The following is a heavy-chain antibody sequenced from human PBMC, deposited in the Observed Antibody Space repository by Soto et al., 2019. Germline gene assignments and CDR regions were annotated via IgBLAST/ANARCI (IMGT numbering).Heavy chain of an antibody. J-gene: IGHJ4*02. V-gene: IGHV3-23*01. CDR1: GFTFSSYH. CDR3: APVIVASATAY. D-gene: IGHD3-22*01. CDR2: ISGSGDTT. Sequence: EVQVLESGGGLVQVGGSLRLSCAASGFTFSSYHMSWVRQAPGKGLEWVSAISGSGDTTYYADSVTGRFTISRDNSKNTMVLPMDSPTADDTAIYSRAPVIVASATAYWGQGTLVTVSS.